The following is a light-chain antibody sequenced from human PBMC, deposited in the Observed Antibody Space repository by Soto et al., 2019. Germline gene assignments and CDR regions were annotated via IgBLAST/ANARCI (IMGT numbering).Light chain of an antibody. CDR1: SSDVGGYNY. CDR3: GSYTTSGTLV. Sequence: QSALTQPASVSGSPGQSITVSCTGTSSDVGGYNYVSWYQQYPGKAPKLIIYDVTYRPSRVSNRFSGSKSGNTASLTISGLQAEDEADYYCGSYTTSGTLVFGRGTQLTVL. V-gene: IGLV2-14*03. J-gene: IGLJ2*01. CDR2: DVT.